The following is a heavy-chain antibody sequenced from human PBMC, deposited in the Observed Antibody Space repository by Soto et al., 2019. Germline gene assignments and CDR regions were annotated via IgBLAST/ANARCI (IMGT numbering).Heavy chain of an antibody. CDR1: GGSISSYY. Sequence: PSETLSLTCTVSGGSISSYYWSWIRQPPGKGLEWIGYIYYSGSTNYSPSLKSRVTISVDTSKDQFSLKLSSVTAVDTVVYYCARENWNYVYNWFDPWGQGTLVTVSS. D-gene: IGHD1-7*01. V-gene: IGHV4-59*01. CDR2: IYYSGST. J-gene: IGHJ5*02. CDR3: ARENWNYVYNWFDP.